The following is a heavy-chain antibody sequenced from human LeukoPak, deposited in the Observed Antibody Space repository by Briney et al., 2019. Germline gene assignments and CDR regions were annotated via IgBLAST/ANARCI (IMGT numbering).Heavy chain of an antibody. Sequence: GGSLRLSCAASGFTFSSYSMNWVRQAPGKGLEWVSSISSSSSYIYYADSVKGRFTISRDNAKNSLYLQMNSLRAEDTAVYYCARDFCSGGSCYLDYYYMDVWGKGTTVTVS. CDR1: GFTFSSYS. CDR3: ARDFCSGGSCYLDYYYMDV. J-gene: IGHJ6*03. D-gene: IGHD2-15*01. V-gene: IGHV3-21*01. CDR2: ISSSSSYI.